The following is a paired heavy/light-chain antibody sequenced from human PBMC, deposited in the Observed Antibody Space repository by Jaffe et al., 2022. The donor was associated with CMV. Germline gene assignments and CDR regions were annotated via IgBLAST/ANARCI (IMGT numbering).Light chain of an antibody. CDR1: QGVNGH. J-gene: IGKJ1*01. Sequence: ETVLTQSPATLSLSPGERATLSCRASQGVNGHLHWYQQKAGQAPRLLIYDASNRASGIPARFRGSGSGTDFTLTISSLEPEDSAAYYCQLRSNWPPSWTFGQGTKVEIK. CDR3: QLRSNWPPSWT. V-gene: IGKV3-11*01. CDR2: DAS.
Heavy chain of an antibody. CDR3: AREDYDRIGSFDY. CDR1: GFTFSAYS. CDR2: ISPSSTTI. V-gene: IGHV3-48*02. D-gene: IGHD3-22*01. Sequence: EVQVVESGGGLVQPGGSLRLSCAASGFTFSAYSMNWVRRAPGKGLEWISYISPSSTTIYYADSVKGRFTISRDDAKNSLYLQMSSLRDEDTAIYYCAREDYDRIGSFDYWGQGSLVTVSS. J-gene: IGHJ4*02.